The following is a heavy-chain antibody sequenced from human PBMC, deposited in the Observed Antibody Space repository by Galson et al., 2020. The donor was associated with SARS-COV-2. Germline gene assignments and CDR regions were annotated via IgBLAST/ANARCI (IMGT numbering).Heavy chain of an antibody. CDR3: AGDSHSSGGYYSGSYFYGMDV. Sequence: SETLSLTCTVSGGSISSRGYYWAWIRQPPGKGLEWIGTISYSGSTYSNPSLKSRVTFSLNMSQNQFSLRLSSVTAADTAVYYCAGDSHSSGGYYSGSYFYGMDVWGLGATVTVSS. CDR1: GGSISSRGYY. V-gene: IGHV4-39*07. D-gene: IGHD3-10*01. CDR2: ISYSGST. J-gene: IGHJ6*02.